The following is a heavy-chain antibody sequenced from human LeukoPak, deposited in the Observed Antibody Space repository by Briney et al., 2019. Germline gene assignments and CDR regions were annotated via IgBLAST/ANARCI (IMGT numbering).Heavy chain of an antibody. J-gene: IGHJ4*02. CDR1: GFTFSSYA. Sequence: GGSLRLSCAASGFTFSSYALSWVRQAPGKGLEWVSAISGSGGSTYYADSVKGRFTISRDNSKNTLYLQMNSLRAEDTAVYYCAKGTRPVGATNFDYWGQGTLVTVSS. D-gene: IGHD1-26*01. CDR3: AKGTRPVGATNFDY. V-gene: IGHV3-23*01. CDR2: ISGSGGST.